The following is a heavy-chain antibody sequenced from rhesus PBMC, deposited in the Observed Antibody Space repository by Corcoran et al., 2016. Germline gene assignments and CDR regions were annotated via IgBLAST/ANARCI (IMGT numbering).Heavy chain of an antibody. V-gene: IGHV3S43*01. CDR2: ISSGGSI. Sequence: EVQLVESGGGLVQPGGSLRLSCAAPGFTSGNSDLIWICQAPGKGLDWVSYISSGGSIYYSDSGKGRFTISREDAKNTLYLQMSSLRVEDTAVYYCANTLEYCTGSGCYGLDSWGQGVVVTVSS. J-gene: IGHJ6*01. CDR3: ANTLEYCTGSGCYGLDS. D-gene: IGHD2-21*01. CDR1: GFTSGNSD.